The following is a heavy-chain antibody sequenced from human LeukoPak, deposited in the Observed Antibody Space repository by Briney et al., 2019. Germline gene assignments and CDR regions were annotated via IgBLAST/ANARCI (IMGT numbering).Heavy chain of an antibody. J-gene: IGHJ4*02. CDR1: GYSFITYW. D-gene: IGHD5-18*01. V-gene: IGHV5-51*01. CDR2: IYPGDSDT. Sequence: GESLKISCKGSGYSFITYWIGWVRQMPGKGLEWMGIIYPGDSDTRYSPSFQGQVTISADKSIRNAYLQWSSLKASDTAMYYCVRGSSGYTYGFDFWGQGTLVTVSS. CDR3: VRGSSGYTYGFDF.